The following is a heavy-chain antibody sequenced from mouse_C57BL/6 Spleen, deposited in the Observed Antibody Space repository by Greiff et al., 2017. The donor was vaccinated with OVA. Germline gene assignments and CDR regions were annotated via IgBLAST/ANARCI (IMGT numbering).Heavy chain of an antibody. V-gene: IGHV5-9-1*02. D-gene: IGHD2-5*01. J-gene: IGHJ3*01. CDR3: TREGTYYSNYPWFAY. CDR1: GFTFSSYA. Sequence: EVKVEESGEGLVKPGGSLKLSCAASGFTFSSYAMSWVRQTPEKRLEWVAYISSGGDYIYYADTVKGRFTISRDNARNTLYLQMSSLKSEDTAMYYCTREGTYYSNYPWFAYWGQGTLVTVSA. CDR2: ISSGGDYI.